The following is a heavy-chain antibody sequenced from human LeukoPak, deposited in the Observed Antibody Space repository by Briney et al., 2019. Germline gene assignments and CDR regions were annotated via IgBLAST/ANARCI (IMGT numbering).Heavy chain of an antibody. CDR2: ISGSGGST. D-gene: IGHD3-10*01. J-gene: IGHJ4*02. CDR3: AKMVNYGSGSYPDY. Sequence: PGGSLRLSCAASGFTFSSYAMSWVRQAPGKGLEWVSAISGSGGSTYYADSVKGRFTISRDNSKNTLYLQMNSLRAEDTAVYYCAKMVNYGSGSYPDYWGQGTLVTVSS. V-gene: IGHV3-23*01. CDR1: GFTFSSYA.